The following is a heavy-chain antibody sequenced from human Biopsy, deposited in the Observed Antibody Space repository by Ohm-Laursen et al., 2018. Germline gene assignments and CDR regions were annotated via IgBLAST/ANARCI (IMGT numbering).Heavy chain of an antibody. J-gene: IGHJ4*02. V-gene: IGHV4-31*02. Sequence: TLSLTCTVSGVSISVDGYYWAWIRQLPGKGLDWIGYIYHSGTTYYNPSLKSRVTISVDTSKNQFSLKLSSVTAADTAVYYCARLGSGDYFPTFFDFWGQGALVTVSS. CDR2: IYHSGTT. CDR3: ARLGSGDYFPTFFDF. CDR1: GVSISVDGYY. D-gene: IGHD5-12*01.